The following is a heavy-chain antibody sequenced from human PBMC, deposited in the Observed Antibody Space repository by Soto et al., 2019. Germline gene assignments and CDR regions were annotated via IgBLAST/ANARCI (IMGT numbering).Heavy chain of an antibody. V-gene: IGHV4-59*01. CDR1: GGSISSYY. D-gene: IGHD3-10*01. J-gene: IGHJ4*02. CDR3: ARVRRFGELSHDY. Sequence: SETLSLTCTVSGGSISSYYWSWIRQPPGKGLEWIGYIYYSGSTNYNPSLKSRVTISVDTSKNQFSLKLSSVTAADTAVYYCARVRRFGELSHDYWGQGTLVTVSS. CDR2: IYYSGST.